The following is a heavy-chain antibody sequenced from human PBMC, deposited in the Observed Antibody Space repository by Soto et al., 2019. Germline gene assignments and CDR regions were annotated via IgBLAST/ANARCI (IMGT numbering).Heavy chain of an antibody. Sequence: QVQLVQSGAEVKKPGASVKVSCKASGYTFTSYDINWVRQATGQGLEWMGWMNPNSGNTGYAQKFQGRVTMTRNTSISTAYMELSSLRSEDTAVYYCARGHPITMVRGVQQLYYYYYYMDVWGKGTTVTVSS. CDR2: MNPNSGNT. D-gene: IGHD3-10*01. J-gene: IGHJ6*03. V-gene: IGHV1-8*01. CDR3: ARGHPITMVRGVQQLYYYYYYMDV. CDR1: GYTFTSYD.